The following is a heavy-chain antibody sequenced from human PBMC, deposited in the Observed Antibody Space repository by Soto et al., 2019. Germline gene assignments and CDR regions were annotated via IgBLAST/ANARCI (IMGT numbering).Heavy chain of an antibody. D-gene: IGHD6-19*01. CDR2: ISGSGGST. Sequence: GGSLRLSCAASGFTFSNYAMSWVRQAPGKGLEWVSAISGSGGSTYYADSVKGRFTISRDSSKNTLYLQMNSLRAEDTAVYYCAKWDTSGWFRVYYFDYWGQGTLVTVSS. J-gene: IGHJ4*02. CDR3: AKWDTSGWFRVYYFDY. V-gene: IGHV3-23*01. CDR1: GFTFSNYA.